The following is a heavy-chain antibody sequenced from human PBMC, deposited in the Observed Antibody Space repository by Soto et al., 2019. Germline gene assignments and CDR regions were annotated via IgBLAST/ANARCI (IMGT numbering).Heavy chain of an antibody. Sequence: GGSLRLSCAASGFTFSSYAMSWVRQAPGKGLEWVSAISGSGGSTYYADSVKGRFTISRDNSKNTLYLQMNSLRAEDTAVYYCAKDYSDRVVAATNDYWGQGTLVTVSS. CDR2: ISGSGGST. D-gene: IGHD2-15*01. CDR3: AKDYSDRVVAATNDY. CDR1: GFTFSSYA. J-gene: IGHJ4*02. V-gene: IGHV3-23*01.